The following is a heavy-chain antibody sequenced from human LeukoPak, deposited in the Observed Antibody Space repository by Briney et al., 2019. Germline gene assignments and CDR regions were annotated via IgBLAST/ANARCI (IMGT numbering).Heavy chain of an antibody. CDR2: INHSGST. CDR1: GGSFSGYY. Sequence: SETLSLTCAVYGGSFSGYYWSWIRQPPGKGLEWIGKINHSGSTNYNPSLKSRVTISIDTSKNQFSLKLSSVTAADTAVYYCARRSYYYGSGSVCRYYYYYMDVWGKGATFTISS. J-gene: IGHJ6*03. D-gene: IGHD3-10*01. V-gene: IGHV4-34*01. CDR3: ARRSYYYGSGSVCRYYYYYMDV.